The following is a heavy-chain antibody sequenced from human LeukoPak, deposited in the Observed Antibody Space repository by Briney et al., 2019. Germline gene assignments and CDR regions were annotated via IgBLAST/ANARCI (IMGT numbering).Heavy chain of an antibody. Sequence: GGTLRLSCAASGFTLSSYWMSWVRQAPGKGLEWVANRKQDGSEKYYVDSVKGRFTISRDNTKNSLYLQMNSLRAEDTAVYYCARAGFTDSSGWYYYYYYYMDVWGKGTTVTVSS. CDR2: RKQDGSEK. D-gene: IGHD6-19*01. V-gene: IGHV3-7*01. CDR1: GFTLSSYW. CDR3: ARAGFTDSSGWYYYYYYYMDV. J-gene: IGHJ6*03.